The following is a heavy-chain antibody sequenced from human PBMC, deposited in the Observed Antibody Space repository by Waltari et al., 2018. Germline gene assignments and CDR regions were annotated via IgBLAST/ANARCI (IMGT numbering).Heavy chain of an antibody. CDR2: ISSSGSTI. CDR3: ARANWAYYFDY. V-gene: IGHV3-48*03. D-gene: IGHD7-27*01. J-gene: IGHJ4*02. CDR1: GFTFSSYE. Sequence: EVQLVESGGGLVQPGGSLRLSCSASGFTFSSYEMHWFRQAPGKGLEWVSYISSSGSTIYYADSVKGRFTISRDNAKNSLYLQMNSLRAEDTAVYYCARANWAYYFDYWGQGTLVTVSS.